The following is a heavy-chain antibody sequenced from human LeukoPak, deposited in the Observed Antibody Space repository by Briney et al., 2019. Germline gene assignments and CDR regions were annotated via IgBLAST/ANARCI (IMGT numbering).Heavy chain of an antibody. CDR1: GGTFSSYA. CDR2: IIPIFGTA. Sequence: ASVKVSCKASGGTFSSYAISWVRQAPGQGLEWMGGIIPIFGTAKYAQKSQGRVTITADESTSTAYMELSSLRSEDTAVYYCARGAAAGTGYYYYGMDVWGQGTTVTVSS. D-gene: IGHD6-13*01. J-gene: IGHJ6*02. CDR3: ARGAAAGTGYYYYGMDV. V-gene: IGHV1-69*13.